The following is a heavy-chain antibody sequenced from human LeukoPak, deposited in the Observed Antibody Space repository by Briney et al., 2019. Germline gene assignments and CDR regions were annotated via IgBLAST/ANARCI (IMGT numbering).Heavy chain of an antibody. J-gene: IGHJ4*02. V-gene: IGHV1-69*04. Sequence: ASVKVSCKASGGTSNSHAISWVRQAPGQGLEWMGRIIPNLGTTNRAQNFQDRVTLTADKSTNTAYMELTSLTSDDTAIYYCATTNDGGGYQWGDFFDFWGQGTLVTVSS. CDR2: IIPNLGTT. CDR1: GGTSNSHA. D-gene: IGHD3-22*01. CDR3: ATTNDGGGYQWGDFFDF.